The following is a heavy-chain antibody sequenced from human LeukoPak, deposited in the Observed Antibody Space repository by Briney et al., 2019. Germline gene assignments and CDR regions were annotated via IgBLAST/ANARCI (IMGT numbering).Heavy chain of an antibody. CDR2: IYSGDRT. CDR3: AREGEGGDFDY. CDR1: GFSVSDIY. J-gene: IGHJ4*02. D-gene: IGHD3-16*01. V-gene: IGHV3-66*01. Sequence: GGSLRLSCVASGFSVSDIYMNWVRQAPGKGLKWLSVIYSGDRTYYTDSVKDRFTISRDKSKSTLYVQMNSLRLEDTAIYYCAREGEGGDFDYWGQGTLVTVSS.